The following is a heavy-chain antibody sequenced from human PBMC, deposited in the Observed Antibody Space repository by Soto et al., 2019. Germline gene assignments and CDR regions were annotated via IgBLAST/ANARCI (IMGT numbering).Heavy chain of an antibody. J-gene: IGHJ3*02. Sequence: GGSLRLSCAASGFTFSSYGMHWVRQAPGKGLEWVAVIWYDGSNKYYADSVKGRFTISRDNSKNTLYLQMNSLRAEDTAVYYCTLGVRGGLHDAFDIWGQGTMVTVSS. CDR2: IWYDGSNK. CDR1: GFTFSSYG. V-gene: IGHV3-33*01. D-gene: IGHD3-10*01. CDR3: TLGVRGGLHDAFDI.